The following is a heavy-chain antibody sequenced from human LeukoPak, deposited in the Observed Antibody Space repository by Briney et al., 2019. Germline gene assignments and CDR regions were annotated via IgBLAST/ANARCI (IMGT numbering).Heavy chain of an antibody. Sequence: GGSLRLSCAASGFTFSSYSMNWVRQAPGKGLEWVSYISSSSSTLYYADSVKGRFTISRDNAKNSLYLQMNSLRAEDTAVYYCARGHDDPFDYWGQGTLVTVSS. CDR3: ARGHDDPFDY. D-gene: IGHD3-3*01. J-gene: IGHJ4*02. V-gene: IGHV3-48*04. CDR2: ISSSSSTL. CDR1: GFTFSSYS.